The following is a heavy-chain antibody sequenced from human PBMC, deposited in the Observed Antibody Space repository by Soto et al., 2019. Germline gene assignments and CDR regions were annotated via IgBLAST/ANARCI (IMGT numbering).Heavy chain of an antibody. CDR3: GRGRSGQIVVFY. CDR2: IGPESGAT. Sequence: ASVKVSCKASGYTFTGHYIHWVRQAPEQGPEWMGEIGPESGATRYAQKFQGRVTMTRDTSITTVYMELKNLSPDDTAVYYCGRGRSGQIVVFYWGQGTPVTAPQ. D-gene: IGHD1-26*01. CDR1: GYTFTGHY. V-gene: IGHV1-2*02. J-gene: IGHJ4*02.